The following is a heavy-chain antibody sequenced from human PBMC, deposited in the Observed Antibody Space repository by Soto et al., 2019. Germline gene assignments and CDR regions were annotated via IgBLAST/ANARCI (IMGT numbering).Heavy chain of an antibody. CDR2: INHSGST. V-gene: IGHV4-34*01. Sequence: SETLSLTCAVYGGSFSGYYWSWIRQPPGKGLEWIGEINHSGSTNYNPSLKSRVTISVDTSKNQFSLKLGSVTAADTAVYYCARGYLNKVATIGAYNGMEVWGQGTPVTVSS. J-gene: IGHJ6*01. D-gene: IGHD5-12*01. CDR3: ARGYLNKVATIGAYNGMEV. CDR1: GGSFSGYY.